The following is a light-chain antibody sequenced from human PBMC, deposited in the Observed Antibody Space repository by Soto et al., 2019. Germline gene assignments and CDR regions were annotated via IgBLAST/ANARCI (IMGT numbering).Light chain of an antibody. CDR2: AAS. Sequence: DIQMSQSPSSLSASVGDRVTITCRAAESISRHLNWYQQKPGRAPDLLIYAASTLQNGVPSRFTGSGSGTEFTLTITGLQLEDFATYYCQQDYSTLATFGQGTRMEIK. V-gene: IGKV1-39*01. J-gene: IGKJ5*01. CDR1: ESISRH. CDR3: QQDYSTLAT.